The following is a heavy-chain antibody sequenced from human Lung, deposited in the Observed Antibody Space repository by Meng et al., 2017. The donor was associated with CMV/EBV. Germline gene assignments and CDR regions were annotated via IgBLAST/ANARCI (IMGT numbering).Heavy chain of an antibody. CDR3: TRVFGSGSQRYGGYYGMDV. D-gene: IGHD3-10*01. CDR1: DFTVSSNY. Sequence: GGSXRLXCAASDFTVSSNYMSWVRQAPGKGLEWVSLIYSGGTTYYADSVKGRFTISRDNSKNTLYLQMNSLRAEDTAVYYCTRVFGSGSQRYGGYYGMDVWXQGTXVT. CDR2: IYSGGTT. J-gene: IGHJ6*02. V-gene: IGHV3-53*01.